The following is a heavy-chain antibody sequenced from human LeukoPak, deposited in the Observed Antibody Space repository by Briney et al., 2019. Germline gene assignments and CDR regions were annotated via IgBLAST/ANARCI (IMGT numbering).Heavy chain of an antibody. J-gene: IGHJ5*02. V-gene: IGHV1-8*01. Sequence: GASVKVSCKASGYTFTSYDINWVRQATGQGLEWMGWMNPNSGNTGYAQKFQGRVTMTRNTSISTAYMELSSLRSEDTAVYYCARGSGGDFWSGYYRRNWFDPGAREPWSPSPQ. D-gene: IGHD3-3*01. CDR2: MNPNSGNT. CDR1: GYTFTSYD. CDR3: ARGSGGDFWSGYYRRNWFDP.